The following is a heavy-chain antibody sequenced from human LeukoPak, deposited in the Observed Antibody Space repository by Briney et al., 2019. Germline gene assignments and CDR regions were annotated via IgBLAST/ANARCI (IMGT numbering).Heavy chain of an antibody. CDR3: ARSGRGTYYYFDL. Sequence: ASVKVSCKASSDSFNRYGISWVRQAPGQGLEWMGWISGYNGNTNYAQKFLGRVSMTADTSTSTDYMELRGLTSDDTAVYYCARSGRGTYYYFDLWGQGTLVTVSS. J-gene: IGHJ4*02. CDR1: SDSFNRYG. CDR2: ISGYNGNT. D-gene: IGHD5-12*01. V-gene: IGHV1-18*01.